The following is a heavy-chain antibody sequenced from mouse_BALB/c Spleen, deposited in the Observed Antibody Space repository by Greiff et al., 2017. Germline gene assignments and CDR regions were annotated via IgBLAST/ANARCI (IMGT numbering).Heavy chain of an antibody. CDR3: ARKKYGNYGGAMDY. V-gene: IGHV2-2*02. CDR1: GFSLTSYG. CDR2: IWSGGST. J-gene: IGHJ4*01. D-gene: IGHD2-10*02. Sequence: VMLVESGPGLVQPSQSLSITCTVSGFSLTSYGVHWVRQSPGKGLEWLGVIWSGGSTDYNAAFISRLSISKDNSKSQVFFKMNSLQANDTAIYYCARKKYGNYGGAMDYWGQGTSVTVSS.